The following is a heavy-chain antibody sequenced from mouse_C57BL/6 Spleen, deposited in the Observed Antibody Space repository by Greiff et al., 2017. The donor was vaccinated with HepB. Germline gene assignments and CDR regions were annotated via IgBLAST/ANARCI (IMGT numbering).Heavy chain of an antibody. CDR1: GFTFSDYG. J-gene: IGHJ4*01. V-gene: IGHV5-17*01. Sequence: EVQLVESGGGLVKPGGSLKLSCAASGFTFSDYGMHWVRQAPEKGLEWVAYISSGSSTIYYADTVKGRFTISRDNAKNTLFLQMTSLRSEDTAMYYCARSYLSYYAMDYWGQGTSVTVSS. CDR3: ARSYLSYYAMDY. CDR2: ISSGSSTI. D-gene: IGHD1-1*01.